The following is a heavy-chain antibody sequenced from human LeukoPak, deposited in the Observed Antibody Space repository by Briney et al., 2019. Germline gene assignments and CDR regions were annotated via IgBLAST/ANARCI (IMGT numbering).Heavy chain of an antibody. CDR1: GFTVSSDH. J-gene: IGHJ4*02. Sequence: GGSLRLSCAASGFTVSSDHMSWVRQAPGKGLQWVSVTYTDGGTYYADSVKGRFTISRDKSKNTVYLEMNSLRAEDTAVHYCARVWELSFDHWGQGALVTVSS. V-gene: IGHV3-53*01. D-gene: IGHD1-26*01. CDR3: ARVWELSFDH. CDR2: TYTDGGT.